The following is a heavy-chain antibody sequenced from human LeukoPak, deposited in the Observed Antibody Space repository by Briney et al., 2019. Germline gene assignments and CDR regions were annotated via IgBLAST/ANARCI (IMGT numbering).Heavy chain of an antibody. CDR1: GFTISSDDW. Sequence: SGTLSLSCAASGFTISSDDWWTWVRQPPGRGLEWIGEIYHRGSTSSNPSLKRRVTISVDNSKNQFSLNLSAVTAADTAVYYCGRIGYSGYGTVDYWGQGTLVTVSS. V-gene: IGHV4-4*02. D-gene: IGHD5-12*01. J-gene: IGHJ4*02. CDR2: IYHRGST. CDR3: GRIGYSGYGTVDY.